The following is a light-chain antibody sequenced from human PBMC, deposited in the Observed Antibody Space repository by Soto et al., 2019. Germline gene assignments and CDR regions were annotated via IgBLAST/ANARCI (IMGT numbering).Light chain of an antibody. J-gene: IGKJ2*01. CDR3: QQSYSTPPYT. CDR1: QSISSY. V-gene: IGKV1-39*01. Sequence: DIQMTQSPSSLSASVGDRVTITCRASQSISSYLNWYQQKPGKAPKLLIYAASSLQSGVPSRFSGSGSGTDFTLTISRLQPEDFATYYCQQSYSTPPYTFGQGTQLEIK. CDR2: AAS.